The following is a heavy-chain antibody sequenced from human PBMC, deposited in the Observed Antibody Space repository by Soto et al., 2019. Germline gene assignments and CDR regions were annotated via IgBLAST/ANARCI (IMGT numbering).Heavy chain of an antibody. Sequence: EVQLVESGGGLVKPGGSLRLSCAASGFTFSSAWLNWVRQAPGKGLEWVGRIKGKVHGETTDYAAPVKGRFSISRDDSSNTLHLQMNSLEIEDTAVYYCTADPHYSTGGVAYWGQGALVTVSP. CDR3: TADPHYSTGGVAY. D-gene: IGHD2-8*02. CDR1: GFTFSSAW. J-gene: IGHJ4*02. V-gene: IGHV3-15*07. CDR2: IKGKVHGETT.